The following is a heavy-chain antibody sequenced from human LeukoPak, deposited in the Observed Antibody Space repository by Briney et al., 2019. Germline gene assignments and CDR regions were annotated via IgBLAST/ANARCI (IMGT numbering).Heavy chain of an antibody. CDR1: GGTFSTYA. CDR3: ARSFHSSGWYHDY. Sequence: ASVKVSCKASGGTFSTYAISWVRQVPGQGLEWMGGILPIFGTANYAPEFQGRVTITADESTSTAYMELSSLRSEDTAVYYCARSFHSSGWYHDYWGQGTLVTVSS. D-gene: IGHD6-19*01. CDR2: ILPIFGTA. V-gene: IGHV1-69*13. J-gene: IGHJ4*02.